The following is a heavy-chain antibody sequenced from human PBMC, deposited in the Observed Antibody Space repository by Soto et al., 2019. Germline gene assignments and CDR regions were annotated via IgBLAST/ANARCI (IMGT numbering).Heavy chain of an antibody. CDR1: GGSFSGYY. V-gene: IGHV4-34*01. Sequence: SETLSLTCAVYGGSFSGYYWSWIRQPPGKGLEWIGEINHSGSTNYNPSLKSRVTISVDTSKNQFSLKLSSVTAADTAVYYCARGFRRTIFGVIIPYYFDYWGQGTLVTVSS. D-gene: IGHD3-3*01. CDR2: INHSGST. CDR3: ARGFRRTIFGVIIPYYFDY. J-gene: IGHJ4*02.